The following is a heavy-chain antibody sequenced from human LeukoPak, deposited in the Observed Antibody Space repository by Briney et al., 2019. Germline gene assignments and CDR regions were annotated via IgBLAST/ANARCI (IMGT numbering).Heavy chain of an antibody. CDR2: ISGSGGST. J-gene: IGHJ4*02. V-gene: IGHV3-23*01. CDR3: ARDESPETKYYDFWSGSDY. CDR1: GFTFSSYA. D-gene: IGHD3-3*01. Sequence: PGGSLRLSCAASGFTFSSYAMSWVRQAPGKGLEWVSAISGSGGSTYYADSVKGRFTISRDNSKNTLYLQMNSLRAEDTAVYYCARDESPETKYYDFWSGSDYWGQGTLVTVSS.